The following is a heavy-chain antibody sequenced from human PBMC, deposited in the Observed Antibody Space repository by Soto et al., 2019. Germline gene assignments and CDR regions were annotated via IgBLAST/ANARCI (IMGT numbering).Heavy chain of an antibody. CDR2: IWYDGSNK. D-gene: IGHD5-12*01. J-gene: IGHJ4*02. CDR1: GFTFSSYG. CDR3: ARSRSGGYDMFDY. Sequence: QVQLVESGGGVVQPGRSLRLSCAASGFTFSSYGMHWVRQAPGKGLEWVAVIWYDGSNKYYADSVKGRFTISRDNSKNTLYLQMNSLRAEDTAVYYCARSRSGGYDMFDYWGQGTLVTVSS. V-gene: IGHV3-33*01.